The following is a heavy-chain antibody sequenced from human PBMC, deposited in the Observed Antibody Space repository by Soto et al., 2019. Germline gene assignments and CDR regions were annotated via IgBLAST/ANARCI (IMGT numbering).Heavy chain of an antibody. D-gene: IGHD3-3*01. CDR1: GGSISSGGYY. J-gene: IGHJ3*02. CDR2: IYYSGST. CDR3: ASNAGDTIFGVVIMGAFNI. Sequence: HVQLQESGPGLVKPSQTLSLTCTVSGGSISSGGYYWSWIRQHPGKGLEWIGYIYYSGSTYYNPSLKSLVNISVDTSKNQCSLKLSSVSAADTAVYYCASNAGDTIFGVVIMGAFNIWGQGTMVTVSS. V-gene: IGHV4-31*01.